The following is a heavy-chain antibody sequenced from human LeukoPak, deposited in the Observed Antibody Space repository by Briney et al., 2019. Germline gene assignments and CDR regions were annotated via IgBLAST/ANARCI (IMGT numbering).Heavy chain of an antibody. CDR1: GGSISSGNYY. CDR2: IYYSGST. CDR3: ARLTRLSTSPDRYYLDY. Sequence: SETLSLTCTVSGGSISSGNYYWSWIRQHPGKGLEWIGYIYYSGSTYYNPSLKSRVTISVDTSKNQFSLKLSSVTAADSAVYYCARLTRLSTSPDRYYLDYWGQGTLVTVSS. D-gene: IGHD6-6*01. V-gene: IGHV4-31*03. J-gene: IGHJ4*02.